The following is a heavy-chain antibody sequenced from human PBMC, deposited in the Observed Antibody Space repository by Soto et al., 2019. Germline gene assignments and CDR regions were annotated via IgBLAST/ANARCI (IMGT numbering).Heavy chain of an antibody. V-gene: IGHV1-69*01. CDR3: ARDLGTTIAGPPRRETYGWLDP. D-gene: IGHD3-22*01. CDR1: GGSFSSNP. J-gene: IGHJ5*02. CDR2: IIPIIGPA. Sequence: QVQLVQSGSEVKKPGSSVKVSCKASGGSFSSNPISWVRQAPGQGLEWMGGIIPIIGPATYAQKFQGRLTITADQSTSTAYMELSSLGSEDTALYYCARDLGTTIAGPPRRETYGWLDPWGQGTLVTVSS.